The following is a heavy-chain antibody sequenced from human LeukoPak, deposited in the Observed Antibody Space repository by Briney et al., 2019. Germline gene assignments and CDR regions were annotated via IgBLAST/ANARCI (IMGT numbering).Heavy chain of an antibody. CDR3: ARDGEKVPGVNWFDP. CDR1: GGSINSYY. CDR2: IYTSGST. D-gene: IGHD2-2*01. Sequence: PSETLSLTCTVSGGSINSYYWSWIRQPAGKGLEWIGRIYTSGSTNYNPSLKSRVTMSVDTSKNQFSLKLSSVTAADTAVYYCARDGEKVPGVNWFDPWGQGTLVTVSS. V-gene: IGHV4-4*07. J-gene: IGHJ5*02.